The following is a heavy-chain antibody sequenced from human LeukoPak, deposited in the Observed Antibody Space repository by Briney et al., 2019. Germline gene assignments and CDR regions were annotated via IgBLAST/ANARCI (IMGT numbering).Heavy chain of an antibody. CDR3: AKDLGRGCSSTSCPWIQLWAHDAFDI. V-gene: IGHV3-23*01. Sequence: PGGSLRLSCAASGFTFSDYWMSWVRQAPGKGLEWVSAISGSGGSTYYADSVKGRFTISRDNSKNTLYLQMNSLRAEDTAVYYCAKDLGRGCSSTSCPWIQLWAHDAFDIWGQGTMVTVSS. CDR1: GFTFSDYW. J-gene: IGHJ3*02. CDR2: ISGSGGST. D-gene: IGHD2-2*01.